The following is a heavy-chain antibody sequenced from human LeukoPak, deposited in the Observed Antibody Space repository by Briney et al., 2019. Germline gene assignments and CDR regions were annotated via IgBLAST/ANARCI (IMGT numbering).Heavy chain of an antibody. CDR1: GYTFTYYY. CDR3: ASGYYDSSGVYY. J-gene: IGHJ4*02. Sequence: ASVTVSFKASGYTFTYYYMHWVRQAPGQGLEWMGWINTNSGGTNYAQKFQGRVTMPRDTSISTAYMELSRLRSDDTAVYYCASGYYDSSGVYYWGQGTLVTGSS. D-gene: IGHD3-22*01. CDR2: INTNSGGT. V-gene: IGHV1-2*02.